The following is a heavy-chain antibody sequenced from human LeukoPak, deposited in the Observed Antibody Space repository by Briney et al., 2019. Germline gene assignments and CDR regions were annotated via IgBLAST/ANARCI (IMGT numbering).Heavy chain of an antibody. CDR3: ARDFLEDDY. Sequence: GGSLRLSCGASGFTFSNYNMNWVRQAPGKGLEWVSYISSSSSTIHYAESVKGRFTISRDNARNSLYLQMNSLRAEDTAVYYCARDFLEDDYWGQGTLVTVSS. V-gene: IGHV3-48*01. CDR1: GFTFSNYN. D-gene: IGHD3-3*01. CDR2: ISSSSSTI. J-gene: IGHJ4*02.